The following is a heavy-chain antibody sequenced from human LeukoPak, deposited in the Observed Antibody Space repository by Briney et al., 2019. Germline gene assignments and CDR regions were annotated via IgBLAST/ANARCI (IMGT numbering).Heavy chain of an antibody. V-gene: IGHV3-30*18. J-gene: IGHJ6*02. CDR1: GFTFSSYG. D-gene: IGHD3-9*01. Sequence: GGSLTLSCAASGFTFSSYGMHWVRQAPGKGLEWVAFISYDGSNKYYADSVKGRFTISRDNSKNTLYLQMNSLRAEDTAVYYCAKANILTGYYPQYDYYGMDVWGQGTTVTVSS. CDR3: AKANILTGYYPQYDYYGMDV. CDR2: ISYDGSNK.